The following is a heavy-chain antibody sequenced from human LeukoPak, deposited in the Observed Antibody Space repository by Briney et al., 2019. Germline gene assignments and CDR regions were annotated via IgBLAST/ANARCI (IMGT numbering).Heavy chain of an antibody. CDR2: INSDGSST. D-gene: IGHD6-19*01. CDR3: ARERGWSFYFDS. J-gene: IGHJ4*02. V-gene: IGHV3-74*01. CDR1: GFTFSSSW. Sequence: GGSLRLSCAASGFTFSSSWMHWVRQAPGKGLVWVARINSDGSSTNYADSVKGRSTISRDNANNTLYLHISSLRAEDAAFYYCARERGWSFYFDSWGQGTLVTLSS.